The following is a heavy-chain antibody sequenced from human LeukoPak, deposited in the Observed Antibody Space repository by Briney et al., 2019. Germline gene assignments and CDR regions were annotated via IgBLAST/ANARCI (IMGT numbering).Heavy chain of an antibody. D-gene: IGHD3-22*01. Sequence: PGGSLRLSCAASGFAFSSYSMNWVRQAPGKGLEWVSYISSSSSTIYYADSVKGRFTISRDNAKNSLYLQMNSLRAEDTAVYYCARGDYYDSSGYCYDYYWGQGTLVTVSS. V-gene: IGHV3-48*01. J-gene: IGHJ4*02. CDR2: ISSSSSTI. CDR1: GFAFSSYS. CDR3: ARGDYYDSSGYCYDYY.